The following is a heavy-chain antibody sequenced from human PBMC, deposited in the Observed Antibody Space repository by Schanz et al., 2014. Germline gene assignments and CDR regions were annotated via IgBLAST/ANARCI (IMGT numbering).Heavy chain of an antibody. D-gene: IGHD3-9*01. V-gene: IGHV3-23*04. J-gene: IGHJ4*02. Sequence: EVQLVESGGGVVRPGGSLRLSCAASGFGFDDYAMSWVRQAPGKGLEWVSSIVGGGGRTYYADSVKGRFTISRDNSKNTLYLQMNSLRAEDTAVYYCAKDHAGSDILTALGNWGQGTLVTVSS. CDR1: GFGFDDYA. CDR3: AKDHAGSDILTALGN. CDR2: IVGGGGRT.